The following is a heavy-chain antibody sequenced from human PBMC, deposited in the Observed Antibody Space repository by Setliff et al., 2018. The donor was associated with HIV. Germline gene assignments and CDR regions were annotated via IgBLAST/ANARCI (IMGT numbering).Heavy chain of an antibody. D-gene: IGHD1-1*01. CDR3: VRRVSGSMLDW. J-gene: IGHJ4*02. CDR1: GDSITSGSYY. CDR2: IYYSGNM. Sequence: LSLTCTVSGDSITSGSYYWGWIRQPPGKGLEWIGTIYYSGNMNYNPSLKSRVTISIDTSKQFSLKLTSVTAADTAVYYCVRRVSGSMLDWWGQGTQVTVSS. V-gene: IGHV4-39*01.